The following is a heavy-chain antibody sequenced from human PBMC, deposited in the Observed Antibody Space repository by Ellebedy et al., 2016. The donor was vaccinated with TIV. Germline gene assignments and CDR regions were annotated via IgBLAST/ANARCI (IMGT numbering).Heavy chain of an antibody. V-gene: IGHV1-2*02. D-gene: IGHD5-24*01. CDR3: ARDNGAVDGYNIFDY. Sequence: AASVKVSCKASGYTFTGYYTHWVRQAPGQGLEWMGWINPNSGGTNYAQRFQGRVTMTRDTSISTAYMELSSLRSDDAAVYYCARDNGAVDGYNIFDYWGQGTLVTVSS. CDR2: INPNSGGT. J-gene: IGHJ4*02. CDR1: GYTFTGYY.